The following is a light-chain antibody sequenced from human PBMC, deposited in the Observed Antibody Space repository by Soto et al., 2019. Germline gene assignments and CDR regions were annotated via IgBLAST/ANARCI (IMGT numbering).Light chain of an antibody. CDR3: QQYGTVPWT. Sequence: EIVLTQSPGTLSLSPGARATLSCRASQSVDSSFLGWYQQKPGQSPRLLIYAASSRASGIPDRFSGSGSGTDFTLSINGLDPEDFAVYYCQQYGTVPWTFGQGTKVDNK. CDR2: AAS. V-gene: IGKV3-20*01. J-gene: IGKJ1*01. CDR1: QSVDSSF.